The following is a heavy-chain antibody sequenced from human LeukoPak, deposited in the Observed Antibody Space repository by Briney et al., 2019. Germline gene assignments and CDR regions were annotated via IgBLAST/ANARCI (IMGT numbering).Heavy chain of an antibody. D-gene: IGHD4-11*01. CDR1: GYTFTNYG. Sequence: ASVKVSCKASGYTFTNYGISWVRQAPGQGLEWMGWISGYNGNTNYAQKLQGRVTMTTDTSTSTAYMELRSLRSDDTAVFYCARDVLDYPYYFDYWGQGTLGTVSS. CDR2: ISGYNGNT. CDR3: ARDVLDYPYYFDY. J-gene: IGHJ4*02. V-gene: IGHV1-18*01.